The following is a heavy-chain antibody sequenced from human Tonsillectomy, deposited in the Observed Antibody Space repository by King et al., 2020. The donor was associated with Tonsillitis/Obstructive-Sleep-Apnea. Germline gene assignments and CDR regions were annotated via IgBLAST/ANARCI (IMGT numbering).Heavy chain of an antibody. CDR3: ARPNTMIRGVISYFAN. CDR1: GYSFSTYW. D-gene: IGHD3-10*01. CDR2: IYPGDSDT. V-gene: IGHV5-51*01. J-gene: IGHJ4*02. Sequence: VQLVQSGAEVKKPGESLKISCKGSGYSFSTYWIGWVRQMPGKGLEWMGIIYPGDSDTRYSPSFQGQVTISADKSITTAYLQWSSLKASDTAIYYCARPNTMIRGVISYFANWGQGTLVTVSS.